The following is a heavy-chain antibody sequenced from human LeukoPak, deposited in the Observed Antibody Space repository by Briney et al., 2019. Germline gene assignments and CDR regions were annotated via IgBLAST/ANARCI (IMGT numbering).Heavy chain of an antibody. CDR2: INHSGST. CDR1: GGSFSGYY. D-gene: IGHD2/OR15-2a*01. Sequence: PSETLSLTCAVYGGSFSGYYWSWIRQPPGKGLEWIGEINHSGSTNYNPSLKSRVTISVDTSKNQFSLKLSSVTAAGTAVYYCANLFTFFDYWGQGTLVTVSS. CDR3: ANLFTFFDY. J-gene: IGHJ4*02. V-gene: IGHV4-34*01.